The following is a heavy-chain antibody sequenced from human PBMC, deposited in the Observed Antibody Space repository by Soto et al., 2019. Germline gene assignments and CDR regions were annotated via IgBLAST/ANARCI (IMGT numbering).Heavy chain of an antibody. CDR3: AIDSRRIAFDI. V-gene: IGHV1-8*01. CDR2: MNPNSGNT. CDR1: GYTFTSYD. Sequence: ASVKVSCKASGYTFTSYDINWVRQATGQGLEWMGWMNPNSGNTDYAQKFQGRVTMTRNTSISTAYMELSSLRSEDTAVYYCAIDSRRIAFDIWGQGTMVTVSS. D-gene: IGHD2-15*01. J-gene: IGHJ3*02.